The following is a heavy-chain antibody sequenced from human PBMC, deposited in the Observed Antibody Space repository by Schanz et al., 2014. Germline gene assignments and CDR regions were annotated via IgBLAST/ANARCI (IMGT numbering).Heavy chain of an antibody. CDR2: ISHSGGSK. V-gene: IGHV3-23*01. CDR3: AKGRGCFSGGTCYDYYYYGLDV. D-gene: IGHD2-15*01. J-gene: IGHJ6*02. Sequence: DVQLLESGGGLVQPGGSLRLSCAASGFTFNSYAMTWVRQAPGKGLEWVSSISHSGGSKYYADSVKGRFTISRDNSENTLYLQMNSLSADDAAVFYCAKGRGCFSGGTCYDYYYYGLDVWGQGTTVTVSS. CDR1: GFTFNSYA.